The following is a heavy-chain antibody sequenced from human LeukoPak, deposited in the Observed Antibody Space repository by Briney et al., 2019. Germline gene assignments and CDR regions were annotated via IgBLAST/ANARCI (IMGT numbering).Heavy chain of an antibody. V-gene: IGHV4-59*08. Sequence: SETLSLTCTVSGGSISSYYWSWIRQPPGKGLEWIGYIYYSGSTNYNPSLKSRVTISVDTSKNQFSLKLTSVTAADTAVYYCARLGIGVVPTAMLGDYYFDYWGQGTLVTVPS. J-gene: IGHJ4*02. CDR3: ARLGIGVVPTAMLGDYYFDY. CDR2: IYYSGST. D-gene: IGHD2-2*01. CDR1: GGSISSYY.